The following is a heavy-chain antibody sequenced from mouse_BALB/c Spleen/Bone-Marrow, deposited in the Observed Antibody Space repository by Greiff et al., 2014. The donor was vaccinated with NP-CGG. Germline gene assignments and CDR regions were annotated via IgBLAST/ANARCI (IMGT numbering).Heavy chain of an antibody. Sequence: VQLKQSGAELVKPGASVKLSCTASGFNIKDTYMHWVKQRPEQGLEWFGRIDPANGNTNYDPRFQGKATITADTSSNTAYLQLSSLTSEDTAVYYCARYGGRYYAMDYWGQGTSVTVST. D-gene: IGHD1-1*01. CDR2: IDPANGNT. V-gene: IGHV14-3*02. CDR1: GFNIKDTY. J-gene: IGHJ4*01. CDR3: ARYGGRYYAMDY.